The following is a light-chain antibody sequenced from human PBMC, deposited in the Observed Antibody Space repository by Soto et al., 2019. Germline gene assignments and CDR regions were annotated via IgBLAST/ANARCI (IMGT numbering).Light chain of an antibody. CDR3: SSYAGSTVV. Sequence: QSALTQPPSASGSPGQSATISCTGTSSDVGGYNFVSWYQQHPGKAPKLMIYEVTKRPSGVPDRFSGSKSGKTASLTVSGLQAEDEADYYCSSYAGSTVVFGGGTKVTVL. CDR2: EVT. V-gene: IGLV2-8*01. J-gene: IGLJ2*01. CDR1: SSDVGGYNF.